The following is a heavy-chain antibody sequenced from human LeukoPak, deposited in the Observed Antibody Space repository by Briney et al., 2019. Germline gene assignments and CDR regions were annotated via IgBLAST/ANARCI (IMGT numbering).Heavy chain of an antibody. J-gene: IGHJ4*02. CDR2: IKQDGSEK. D-gene: IGHD6-19*01. CDR3: ARINSGWYRETFDY. V-gene: IGHV3-7*01. CDR1: GFTFSSYW. Sequence: GSLRLSCAASGFTFSSYWMNWVHPAPGKGLEWVANIKQDGSEKYYVDSVKGRFTISRDNAKNSLYLQMNSLRAEDTAVYYCARINSGWYRETFDYWGQGTLVTVSS.